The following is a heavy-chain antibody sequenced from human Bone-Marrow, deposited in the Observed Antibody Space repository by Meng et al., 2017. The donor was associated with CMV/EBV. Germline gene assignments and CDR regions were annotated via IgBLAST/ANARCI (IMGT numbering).Heavy chain of an antibody. V-gene: IGHV1-18*04. Sequence: ASVKVSCKASGYTFTSYGISWVRQAPGQGLEWMGWISAYNGNTNYAQKLQGRVTMTTDTSTSTAYMELRSLRSDDTAVYYCARDGGNWNYVLGNYYFDYWGQGTLVTAPQ. CDR1: GYTFTSYG. D-gene: IGHD1-7*01. CDR2: ISAYNGNT. J-gene: IGHJ4*02. CDR3: ARDGGNWNYVLGNYYFDY.